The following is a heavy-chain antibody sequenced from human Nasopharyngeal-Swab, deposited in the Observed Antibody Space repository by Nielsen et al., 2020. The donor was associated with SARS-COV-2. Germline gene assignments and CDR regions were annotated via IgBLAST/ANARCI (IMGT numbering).Heavy chain of an antibody. CDR1: GYTFTSYA. CDR3: AGDNNYYDSSGYYSGYYYGMDV. CDR2: INAGNGNT. J-gene: IGHJ6*02. V-gene: IGHV1-3*01. D-gene: IGHD3-22*01. Sequence: ASVKVSCKASGYTFTSYAMHWVRQAPGQRLEWMGWINAGNGNTKYSQKFQGRVTITRDTSASTAYMELSSLRSEDTAVYYCAGDNNYYDSSGYYSGYYYGMDVWGQGTTVTVSS.